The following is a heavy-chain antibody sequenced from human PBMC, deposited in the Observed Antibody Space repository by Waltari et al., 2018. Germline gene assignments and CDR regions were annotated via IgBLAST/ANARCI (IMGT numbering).Heavy chain of an antibody. J-gene: IGHJ4*02. Sequence: QVQLVQSGAEVKKHGASVKVSCKASGYTFTSYARHWVRQAPGQRLEWMGWINAGTGTTNYSQKFQGRVTITRYTSASTAYMELSSLRSEATAVYYCARQYARNSNDYWGQGTLVTVSS. D-gene: IGHD2-8*01. V-gene: IGHV1-3*01. CDR1: GYTFTSYA. CDR2: INAGTGTT. CDR3: ARQYARNSNDY.